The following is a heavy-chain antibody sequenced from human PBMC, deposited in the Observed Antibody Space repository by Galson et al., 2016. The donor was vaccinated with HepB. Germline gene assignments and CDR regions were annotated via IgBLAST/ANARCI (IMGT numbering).Heavy chain of an antibody. V-gene: IGHV3-74*01. CDR2: INGDGSST. D-gene: IGHD4/OR15-4a*01. J-gene: IGHJ4*02. CDR1: GFNFRSYW. CDR3: ARGHSANSFILDY. Sequence: RLSCAASGFNFRSYWMHWVRQVPGKEMVWVSRINGDGSSTTYADSVKGRFTISRDNAKNTLYLQMSSLRAEDTAVYYCARGHSANSFILDYWGQGTLVTVSS.